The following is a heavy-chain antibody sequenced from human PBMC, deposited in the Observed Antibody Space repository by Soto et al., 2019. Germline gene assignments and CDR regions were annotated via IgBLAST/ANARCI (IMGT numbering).Heavy chain of an antibody. V-gene: IGHV4-59*01. CDR1: GRSMSSNY. Sequence: QVHLQESGPGLVQPSETLSLTCSVSGRSMSSNYWSWIRQSPDKGLEWLGYVFYGGTEYNPSLGGRVSISVGTSKSQFSLKLTSVTVADPAVSYCASYSGAFSLESWGPGILVTVSA. CDR3: ASYSGAFSLES. CDR2: VFYGGT. J-gene: IGHJ4*02. D-gene: IGHD3-3*01.